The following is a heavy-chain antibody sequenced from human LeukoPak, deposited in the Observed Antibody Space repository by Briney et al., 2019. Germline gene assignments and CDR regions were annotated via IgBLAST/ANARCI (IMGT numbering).Heavy chain of an antibody. J-gene: IGHJ4*02. D-gene: IGHD4-17*01. CDR3: ARLGLDYGDYEEGIDY. V-gene: IGHV5-51*01. Sequence: GESLQISFQGSGYSFTSYWIGWVRPMPGKGLEWMGIIYPGDSDTRYSPSFQGQVTISADKSISTAYLQWSSLKASDTAMYYCARLGLDYGDYEEGIDYWGQGTLVTVSS. CDR1: GYSFTSYW. CDR2: IYPGDSDT.